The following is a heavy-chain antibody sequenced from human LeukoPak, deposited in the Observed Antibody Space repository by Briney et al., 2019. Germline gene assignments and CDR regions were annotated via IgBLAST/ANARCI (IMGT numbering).Heavy chain of an antibody. CDR3: AKEIPSQGAFDI. CDR1: GFPFNNYG. J-gene: IGHJ3*02. V-gene: IGHV3-30*02. CDR2: IANDGSSR. D-gene: IGHD2-21*01. Sequence: GGSLRLSCTSSGFPFNNYGMHWVRQSPGKGLEWVAFIANDGSSRHYGDSVKGRFTIFRDSAKETLFLQMNSLRVEDTALYYCAKEIPSQGAFDIWGQGTRVTVSS.